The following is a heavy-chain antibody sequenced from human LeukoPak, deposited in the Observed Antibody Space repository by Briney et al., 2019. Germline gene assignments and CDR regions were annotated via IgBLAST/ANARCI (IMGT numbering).Heavy chain of an antibody. CDR1: GASIGGYY. J-gene: IGHJ4*02. CDR2: MYYSGSA. CDR3: ATLKGVDPMFDN. V-gene: IGHV4-59*01. Sequence: SETLSLTCTVSGASIGGYYWSWIRQPPGKGLEYIGYMYYSGSANYNPSLKSRVTISVDTSRNQFSLKLRSVTAADTAVYYCATLKGVDPMFDNWGQGMLVTVSS. D-gene: IGHD2-8*01.